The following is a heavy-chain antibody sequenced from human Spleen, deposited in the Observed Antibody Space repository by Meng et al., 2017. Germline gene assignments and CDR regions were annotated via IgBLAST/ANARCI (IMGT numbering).Heavy chain of an antibody. CDR2: IIPIFGTA. CDR1: GGTFSTYA. Sequence: QVPCVESGAEVKKPGSSVKVSCKASGGTFSTYAINWVRQAPGQGLEWMGGIIPIFGTANYAQKFQGRVTMTGDTSISTAYMELSGLRSDDTAMYYCARDEDISAAGKLFGDYWGQGTLVTVSS. J-gene: IGHJ4*02. D-gene: IGHD6-13*01. V-gene: IGHV1-69*06. CDR3: ARDEDISAAGKLFGDY.